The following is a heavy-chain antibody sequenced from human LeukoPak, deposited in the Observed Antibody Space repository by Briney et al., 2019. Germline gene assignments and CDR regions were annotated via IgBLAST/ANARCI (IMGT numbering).Heavy chain of an antibody. V-gene: IGHV4-38-2*01. CDR3: ARHHLYDSSGDGRYYFDY. D-gene: IGHD3-22*01. CDR1: GYSISSGYH. J-gene: IGHJ4*02. Sequence: PSETLSLTCGVSGYSISSGYHWGWIRQPTGKGLEWIGSMSHSGSTYYNPSLKSRVTISADTSKNQFSVKLSSVTAADTAVYYCARHHLYDSSGDGRYYFDYWGQGTLVTVSS. CDR2: MSHSGST.